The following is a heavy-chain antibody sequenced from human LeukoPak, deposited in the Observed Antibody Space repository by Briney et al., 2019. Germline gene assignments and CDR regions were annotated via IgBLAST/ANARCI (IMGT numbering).Heavy chain of an antibody. Sequence: PGGSLRLSCAASGFTFREYSMSWVRQAPGKGLEWVSNIRSNGGDTYYTDSVKGRFTISRDNSENILYLEMNSLRAGDTAVYYCAKGGYTTWFDPWGQGTLVTVSS. CDR1: GFTFREYS. D-gene: IGHD2-15*01. J-gene: IGHJ5*02. CDR2: IRSNGGDT. CDR3: AKGGYTTWFDP. V-gene: IGHV3-23*01.